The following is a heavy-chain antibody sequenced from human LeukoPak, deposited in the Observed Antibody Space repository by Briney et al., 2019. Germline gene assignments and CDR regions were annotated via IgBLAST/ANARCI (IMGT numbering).Heavy chain of an antibody. CDR3: ARDQYCDSGTYSYYYMDV. CDR2: IYSGGRT. V-gene: IGHV3-53*01. D-gene: IGHD3-10*01. CDR1: GFIVSSNY. J-gene: IGHJ6*03. Sequence: GGSLRLSCAASGFIVSSNYMSWVRQAPGKGLEWVSVIYSGGRTFYADSVRGRFTISRDNSKNTLFLQMNSLRAEDTAVYYCARDQYCDSGTYSYYYMDVWGKGTTVTVSS.